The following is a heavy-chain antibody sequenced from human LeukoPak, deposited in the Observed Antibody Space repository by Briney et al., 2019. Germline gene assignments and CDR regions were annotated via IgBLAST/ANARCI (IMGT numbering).Heavy chain of an antibody. CDR1: GFTFSSYG. CDR3: ARELRLGEFTFGY. J-gene: IGHJ4*02. D-gene: IGHD3-16*01. V-gene: IGHV3-33*08. Sequence: GGSLRLSCAASGFTFSSYGMYWVRQAPGKGLEWVAVIWYDGSNKYYADSVKGRFTISRDNSKNTLYLQMNSLRAEDTAVYYCARELRLGEFTFGYWGQGTLVTVSS. CDR2: IWYDGSNK.